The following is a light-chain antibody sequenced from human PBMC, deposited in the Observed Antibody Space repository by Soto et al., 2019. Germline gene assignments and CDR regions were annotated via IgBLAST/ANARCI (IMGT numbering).Light chain of an antibody. V-gene: IGKV3-15*01. CDR2: GAA. J-gene: IGKJ1*01. CDR3: QQSYTSPLT. Sequence: EIVMTQSPATLSVSLGERVTLSCRASQSVFSSLAWYQQKPGQAPRLLIYGAATRPIGIPARFSGSGSGTEFTLTISSLQSEDFATYFCQQSYTSPLTFGQGTKVEIK. CDR1: QSVFSS.